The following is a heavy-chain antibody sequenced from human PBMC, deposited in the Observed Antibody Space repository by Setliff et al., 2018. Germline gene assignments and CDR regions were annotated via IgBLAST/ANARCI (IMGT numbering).Heavy chain of an antibody. CDR1: GDSISSTSYQ. Sequence: KTSETLSLTCTVSGDSISSTSYQWGWVRQPPGKGLEWIGSIYYTGTAYYNPPLKSRVTISVDTSKNQFSLQVTSLAATDTALYFCARHEFVGGYYGSVTYRHFDYWGQGILVTVSS. CDR2: IYYTGTA. V-gene: IGHV4-39*01. J-gene: IGHJ4*02. CDR3: ARHEFVGGYYGSVTYRHFDY. D-gene: IGHD3-10*01.